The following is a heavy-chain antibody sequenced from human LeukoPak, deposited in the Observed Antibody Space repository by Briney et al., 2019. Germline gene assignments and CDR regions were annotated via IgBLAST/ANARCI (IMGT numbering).Heavy chain of an antibody. Sequence: GASVKVSCKASGGTFSSFTINWVRQAPGRGLEWMGWINTNTGNPTYAQGFTGRFVFSLDTSVSTAYLQISSLKAEDTAVYYCARFQPSSGYYLYYFDYWGQGTLVTVSS. CDR3: ARFQPSSGYYLYYFDY. V-gene: IGHV7-4-1*02. D-gene: IGHD3-22*01. CDR2: INTNTGNP. J-gene: IGHJ4*02. CDR1: GGTFSSFT.